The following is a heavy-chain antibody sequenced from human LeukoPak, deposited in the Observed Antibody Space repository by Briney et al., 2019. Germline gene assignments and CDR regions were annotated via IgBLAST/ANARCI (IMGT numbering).Heavy chain of an antibody. CDR1: GGTFSSYT. Sequence: SVKVSCKASGGTFSSYTISWVRQAPGQGLEWMGRIIPILGIANYAQKFQGRVTITADKSTSTAHIELSSQRSEDTAVYYCARDYYYDSSGYYSVYWGQGTLVSVSS. CDR2: IIPILGIA. V-gene: IGHV1-69*04. J-gene: IGHJ4*02. D-gene: IGHD3-22*01. CDR3: ARDYYYDSSGYYSVY.